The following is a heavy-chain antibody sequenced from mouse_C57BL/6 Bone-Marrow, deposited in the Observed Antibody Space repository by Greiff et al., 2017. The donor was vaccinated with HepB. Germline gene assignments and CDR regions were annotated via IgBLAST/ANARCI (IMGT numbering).Heavy chain of an antibody. Sequence: EVKLMESGGGLVKPGGSLKLSCAASGFTFSDYGMHWVRQAPEKGLEWVAYISSGSSTIYYADTVKGRFTISRDNAKNTLFLQMTSLRSEDTAMYYCARPGGSSPPWFAYWGQGTLVTVSA. D-gene: IGHD1-1*01. J-gene: IGHJ3*01. V-gene: IGHV5-17*01. CDR3: ARPGGSSPPWFAY. CDR2: ISSGSSTI. CDR1: GFTFSDYG.